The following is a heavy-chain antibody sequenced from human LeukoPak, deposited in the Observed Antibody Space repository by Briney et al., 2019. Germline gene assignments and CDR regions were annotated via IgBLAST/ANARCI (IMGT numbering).Heavy chain of an antibody. CDR3: AREAHDFWSGYPYYYYYYMDV. V-gene: IGHV1-18*01. J-gene: IGHJ6*03. CDR2: ISAYNGNT. CDR1: GYTFTSYG. D-gene: IGHD3-3*01. Sequence: ASVKVSCKASGYTFTSYGISWVRQAPGQGLEWMGWISAYNGNTNYAQKLQGRVTMTTDTSTSTAYMELRSLSSVTAADTAVYYCAREAHDFWSGYPYYYYYYMDVWGKGTTVTVSS.